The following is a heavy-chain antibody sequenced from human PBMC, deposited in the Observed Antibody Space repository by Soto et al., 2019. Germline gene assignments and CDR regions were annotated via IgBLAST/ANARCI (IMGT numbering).Heavy chain of an antibody. V-gene: IGHV4-61*01. J-gene: IGHJ4*02. CDR1: GGSFKSGIYS. Sequence: PSETRSLTWTVSGGSFKSGIYSWIWIRQPPGKGLEWIGYVYHTGRTSYNPSLKSRVSISMDTSKDQSSLNLDSVTAADTAVYFCARDFAYFDSWGQGTLVTVSS. CDR3: ARDFAYFDS. D-gene: IGHD3-3*01. CDR2: VYHTGRT.